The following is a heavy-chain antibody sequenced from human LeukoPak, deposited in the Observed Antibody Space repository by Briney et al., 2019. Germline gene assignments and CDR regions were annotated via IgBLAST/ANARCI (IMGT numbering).Heavy chain of an antibody. CDR2: IYYSGST. CDR1: GGSISSYN. CDR3: ANSYGGNSGAYYYGMDV. V-gene: IGHV4-59*08. Sequence: PSETLSLTCTVSGGSISSYNWSWIRQPPGKGLEWIGYIYYSGSTNYNPSLKSRVTISVDTSKNQFSLKLSSVTAADTAVYYCANSYGGNSGAYYYGMDVWGQGTTVTVSS. D-gene: IGHD4-23*01. J-gene: IGHJ6*02.